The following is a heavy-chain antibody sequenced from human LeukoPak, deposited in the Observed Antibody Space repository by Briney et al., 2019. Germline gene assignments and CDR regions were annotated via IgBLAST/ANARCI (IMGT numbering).Heavy chain of an antibody. D-gene: IGHD3-16*01. Sequence: EASVTVSCKASGYTFTSYGISWVRQAPGQGLEWMGWISAYNGNTNYAQKLQGRVTMTTDTSTSTAYMELRSLRSDDTAVYYCARDTMDYDPMDYWGQGTLVTVSS. CDR1: GYTFTSYG. J-gene: IGHJ4*02. CDR2: ISAYNGNT. CDR3: ARDTMDYDPMDY. V-gene: IGHV1-18*01.